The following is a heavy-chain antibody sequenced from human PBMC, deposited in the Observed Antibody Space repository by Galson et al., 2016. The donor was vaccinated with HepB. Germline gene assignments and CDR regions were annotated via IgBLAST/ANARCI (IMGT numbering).Heavy chain of an antibody. CDR3: ARDSEQWLGSFDY. D-gene: IGHD6-19*01. CDR1: GISVSRNY. Sequence: SLRLSCAASGISVSRNYMTWVRQAPGKGLEWVSSIYSDGHTYYADSVKGRFTISRDNSKNTLFLQMNGLRADDTAVYYCARDSEQWLGSFDYWGQGTLVTVSS. J-gene: IGHJ4*02. V-gene: IGHV3-53*01. CDR2: IYSDGHT.